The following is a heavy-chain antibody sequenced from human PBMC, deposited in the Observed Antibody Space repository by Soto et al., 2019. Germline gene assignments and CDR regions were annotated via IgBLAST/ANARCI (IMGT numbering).Heavy chain of an antibody. Sequence: QVQLVQSGAEVKKPGSSVKVSCEASGGTFSSYGISWVRQAPGQGLEWMGRIIPIFDTTNYAQKFQGRVTITWNESTTTANMEGSSMRSEDTALYYWATDRGSPPRGRLLSWGQGTLVTVSS. CDR2: IIPIFDTT. D-gene: IGHD1-26*01. CDR3: ATDRGSPPRGRLLS. J-gene: IGHJ5*02. V-gene: IGHV1-69*15. CDR1: GGTFSSYG.